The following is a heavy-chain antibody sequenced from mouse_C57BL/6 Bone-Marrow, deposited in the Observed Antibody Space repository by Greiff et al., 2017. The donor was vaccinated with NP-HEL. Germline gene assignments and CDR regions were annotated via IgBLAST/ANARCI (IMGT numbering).Heavy chain of an antibody. CDR2: IDPNSGGT. Sequence: VQLQQSGAELVKPGASVKLSCKASGYTFTNYWMHWVKQSPGRGLEWIGRIDPNSGGTRYNEKFKSKATLTVDKPSSTAYMQLSSLTSEDSAVYYCARSGVARGSAGFAYWGKGTLVTVST. V-gene: IGHV1-72*01. CDR3: ARSGVARGSAGFAY. J-gene: IGHJ3*01. D-gene: IGHD1-1*02. CDR1: GYTFTNYW.